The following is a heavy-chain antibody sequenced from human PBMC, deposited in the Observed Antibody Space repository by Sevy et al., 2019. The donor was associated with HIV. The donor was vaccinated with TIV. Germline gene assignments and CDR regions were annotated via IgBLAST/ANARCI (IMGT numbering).Heavy chain of an antibody. Sequence: GGSLRLSCVTSGFTFRTSGMHWVRQSPGKGLEWVAIISYDAAHKNYADSVRGRFSISKDNSKNTLYLQMSSLKTEDTAVYYCAKDYSAGITFVRGAYRARGDYFDYWGQGTQVTVSS. CDR1: GFTFRTSG. CDR3: AKDYSAGITFVRGAYRARGDYFDY. V-gene: IGHV3-30*18. J-gene: IGHJ4*02. CDR2: ISYDAAHK. D-gene: IGHD3-10*01.